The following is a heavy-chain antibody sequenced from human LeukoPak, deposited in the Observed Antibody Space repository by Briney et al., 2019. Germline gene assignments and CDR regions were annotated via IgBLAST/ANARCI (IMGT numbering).Heavy chain of an antibody. D-gene: IGHD4-11*01. CDR1: GGSISSGSYY. J-gene: IGHJ4*02. Sequence: SQTLSLTCTVSGGSISSGSYYWSWIRQPAGKGLEWIGRIYTSGSTNYNPSLKSRVTISVDTSKNQFSLKLSSVTAADTAVYYCARSIQYDYWGQGTLVTVSS. CDR3: ARSIQYDY. CDR2: IYTSGST. V-gene: IGHV4-61*02.